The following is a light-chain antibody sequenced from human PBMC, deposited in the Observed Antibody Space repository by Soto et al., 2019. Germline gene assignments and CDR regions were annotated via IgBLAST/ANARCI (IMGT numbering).Light chain of an antibody. CDR3: HQYNNWTLT. Sequence: ELVMTQSPATLSVSPGERATLSCRDSQSILNNLAWFQQKPGQAPRLLIYGASTRETGIPARFSGSGSGTEFTLTISSLQSEDFAVYYCHQYNNWTLTFGGGTKVDIK. CDR2: GAS. V-gene: IGKV3-15*01. J-gene: IGKJ4*01. CDR1: QSILNN.